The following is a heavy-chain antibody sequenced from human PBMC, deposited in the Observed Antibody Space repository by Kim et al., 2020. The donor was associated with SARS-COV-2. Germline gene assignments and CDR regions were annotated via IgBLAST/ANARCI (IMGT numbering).Heavy chain of an antibody. CDR2: IYADGGT. Sequence: GGSLRLSCAASTFTVSSNYMSWVRQAPGKGLEWVSVIYADGGTFDADAVKGRFTISRDNSRNALYLQMNSLIAEDTAAYYFSREGVTTTCYYGVDVWG. V-gene: IGHV3-66*01. CDR1: TFTVSSNY. J-gene: IGHJ6*02. CDR3: SREGVTTTCYYGVDV. D-gene: IGHD3-10*01.